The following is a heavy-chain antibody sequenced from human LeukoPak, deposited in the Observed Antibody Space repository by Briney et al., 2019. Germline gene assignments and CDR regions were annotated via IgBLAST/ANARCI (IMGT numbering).Heavy chain of an antibody. CDR1: GFTFNSYA. D-gene: IGHD6-13*01. CDR3: VTEDKGLVSAGKREIL. CDR2: INYSGRI. J-gene: IGHJ4*02. Sequence: PGGSLRLSCAASGFTFNSYAMNWVRQPPGKGLEWIGEINYSGRIGYNPSLKSRITMSLDTSNNQFSLKLSSMTAADTAVYYCVTEDKGLVSAGKREILWGQGTLVTVSS. V-gene: IGHV4-34*10.